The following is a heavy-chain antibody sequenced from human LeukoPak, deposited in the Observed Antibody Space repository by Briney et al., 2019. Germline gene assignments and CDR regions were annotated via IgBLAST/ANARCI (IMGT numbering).Heavy chain of an antibody. Sequence: GGSLRLSCAASGFTFSSYWMHWVRQAPGKGLVWVSRINSDGSSTSYADSVKGRFTISRDNSKNTLYLQMNSLRPEDTAVYYCAKGPHYYRSGSYSLRQNYYMDVWGKGTTVTISS. CDR1: GFTFSSYW. CDR3: AKGPHYYRSGSYSLRQNYYMDV. CDR2: INSDGSST. D-gene: IGHD3-10*01. J-gene: IGHJ6*03. V-gene: IGHV3-74*01.